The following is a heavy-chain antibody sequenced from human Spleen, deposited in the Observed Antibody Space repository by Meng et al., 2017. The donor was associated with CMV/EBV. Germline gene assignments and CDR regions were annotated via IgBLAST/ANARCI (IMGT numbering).Heavy chain of an antibody. CDR1: GFTFSIYS. Sequence: GESLKISCAASGFTFSIYSVNWVRQAPGKGLEWVSSIASSSSDIYYADSVKGRFTISRDNAKNSLYLQMNSLRAEDTAVYYCARDRDYYGMDVWGHGTTVTVSS. D-gene: IGHD3-10*01. CDR3: ARDRDYYGMDV. J-gene: IGHJ6*02. V-gene: IGHV3-21*01. CDR2: IASSSSDI.